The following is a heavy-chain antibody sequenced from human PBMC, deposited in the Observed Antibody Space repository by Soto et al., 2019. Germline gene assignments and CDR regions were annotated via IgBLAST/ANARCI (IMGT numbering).Heavy chain of an antibody. J-gene: IGHJ5*02. CDR2: IYFTGNT. Sequence: SETLSLTCTVSGGSTTSSSHFWGWVRQPPGKGLEWIGTIYFTGNTYYTPSLKSRLTMSIDTSKNEFSLRLNSVTAADTAVYYCAGQTFTIAAASYGRSNWFDPWGPGTLVTVSS. CDR1: GGSTTSSSHF. V-gene: IGHV4-39*01. D-gene: IGHD6-25*01. CDR3: AGQTFTIAAASYGRSNWFDP.